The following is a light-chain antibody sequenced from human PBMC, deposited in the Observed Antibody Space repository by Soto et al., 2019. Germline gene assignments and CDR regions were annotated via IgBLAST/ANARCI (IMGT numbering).Light chain of an antibody. CDR1: SSNIGAGYD. V-gene: IGLV1-40*01. J-gene: IGLJ1*01. CDR2: GNS. Sequence: QSVLTQPPSVSGAPGQRVTISCTGSSSNIGAGYDVHWYQQHPGTAPKLLIYGNSNRPSGVPDRFSGSKSGTSASLAITGLQADEEADYYCQSYDSSLSCYVFGTGTKLTVL. CDR3: QSYDSSLSCYV.